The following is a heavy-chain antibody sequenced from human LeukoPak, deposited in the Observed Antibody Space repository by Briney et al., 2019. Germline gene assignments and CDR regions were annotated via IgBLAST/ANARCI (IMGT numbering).Heavy chain of an antibody. CDR3: ARGEFAVPRGNDY. CDR1: GYTFTSYY. CDR2: INPSGGST. V-gene: IGHV1-46*01. D-gene: IGHD3-16*01. Sequence: ASVKVSCKASGYTFTSYYIHWVRQAPGQGLEWMGIINPSGGSTRYAQKFQGRVTMTRDTSTSTVYMELSSLRSEDTAMYYCARGEFAVPRGNDYWGQGTLVTVSS. J-gene: IGHJ4*02.